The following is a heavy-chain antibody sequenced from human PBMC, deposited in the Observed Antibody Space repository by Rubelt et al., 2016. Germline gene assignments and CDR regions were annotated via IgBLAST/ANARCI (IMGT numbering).Heavy chain of an antibody. J-gene: IGHJ4*02. CDR3: AKPAYSSSSDY. D-gene: IGHD6-6*01. CDR2: IYYDGSNK. Sequence: RNYGMHWVRQAPGKGLEWVALIYYDGSNKYCADSVKGRFTISRDNSKNTLYLQMDCLRAEDTAVYYCAKPAYSSSSDYWGQGTLVTVSS. V-gene: IGHV3-33*06. CDR1: RNYG.